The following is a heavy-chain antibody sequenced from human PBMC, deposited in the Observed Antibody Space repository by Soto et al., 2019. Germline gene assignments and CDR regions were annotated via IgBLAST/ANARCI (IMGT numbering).Heavy chain of an antibody. D-gene: IGHD5-12*01. V-gene: IGHV4-61*03. J-gene: IGHJ4*02. CDR3: AGGTDGKKVAY. CDR1: GGSVSSEHYY. Sequence: QVQLQESGPGLVKSSETLSLTCTVSGGSVSSEHYYWNWIRQPPGKGLEWIGYFFYTGSTNYNPSLESRLTMSVDVSKNHLSLRLNSVTAADTAVSYCAGGTDGKKVAYWGQGALVTVSS. CDR2: FFYTGST.